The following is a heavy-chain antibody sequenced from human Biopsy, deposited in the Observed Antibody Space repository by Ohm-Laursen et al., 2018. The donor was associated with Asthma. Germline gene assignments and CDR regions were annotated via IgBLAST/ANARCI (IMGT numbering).Heavy chain of an antibody. Sequence: ASVKVSCKASGYTFTSYAMHWVRQAPGQRLEWMGWINAGNGNTKYSQKFQGRVTITRDTSASTAYMELSSLRSEDTAVYYCARGYSGTDRIVYYYSGMEVWGQGTTVTVSS. CDR2: INAGNGNT. V-gene: IGHV1-3*01. D-gene: IGHD5-12*01. CDR1: GYTFTSYA. CDR3: ARGYSGTDRIVYYYSGMEV. J-gene: IGHJ6*02.